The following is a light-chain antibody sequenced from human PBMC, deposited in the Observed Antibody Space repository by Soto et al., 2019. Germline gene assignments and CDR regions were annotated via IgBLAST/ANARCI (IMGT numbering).Light chain of an antibody. J-gene: IGKJ1*01. V-gene: IGKV1-5*03. CDR2: KTS. CDR1: QSINSW. CDR3: QQYDTSPWT. Sequence: DIQMTQSPSTLSASVGDIVTITCRASQSINSWLAWYQQKPGKAPNLLIYKTSTLDSGVPSRFSGSGSGTEFTLTISSLQPDDFAIYYCQQYDTSPWTFGQGTKVEIK.